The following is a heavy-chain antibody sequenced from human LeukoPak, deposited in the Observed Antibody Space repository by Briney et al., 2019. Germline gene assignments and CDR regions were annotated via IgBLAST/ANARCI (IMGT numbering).Heavy chain of an antibody. Sequence: GRSLRLSCAASGFTFSSYALHWARQAPGKGLEWVAVISYDGSNKYYADSVKGRFTISRDNSKNTLYLQMNSLRAEDTAVYYCARDRDRRSPPLVGMVRGVYSYYGMDVWGKGTTVTVSS. J-gene: IGHJ6*04. V-gene: IGHV3-30*04. CDR1: GFTFSSYA. D-gene: IGHD3-10*01. CDR2: ISYDGSNK. CDR3: ARDRDRRSPPLVGMVRGVYSYYGMDV.